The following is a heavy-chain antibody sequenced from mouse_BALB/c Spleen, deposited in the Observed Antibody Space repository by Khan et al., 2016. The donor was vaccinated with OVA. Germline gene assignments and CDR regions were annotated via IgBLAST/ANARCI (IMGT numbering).Heavy chain of an antibody. V-gene: IGHV2-6-2*01. Sequence: VKLLESGPDLVAPSQSLSITCTVSGFSLNSYAIHWVRQPPGKGLEWLVVIWSDGRKTYNSALKSRLSISKDNSKSQVFLKIDSIQTDDTAMYYCARHQFPLSMDSWGQGTSVTVSS. J-gene: IGHJ4*01. CDR1: GFSLNSYA. CDR3: ARHQFPLSMDS. CDR2: IWSDGRK.